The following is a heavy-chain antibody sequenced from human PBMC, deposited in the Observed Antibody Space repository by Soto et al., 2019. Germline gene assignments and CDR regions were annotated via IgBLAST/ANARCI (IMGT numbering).Heavy chain of an antibody. Sequence: PGGSLRLSCAASGFTFSSYAMSWVRQAPGKGLEWVSGFSGSGDSTYYADSVKGRFTISRDNSKTTLYLQMNSLRAEDTAVYYCAKSKGAAVEFYGMDVWGQGTTVTVSS. V-gene: IGHV3-23*01. CDR1: GFTFSSYA. CDR3: AKSKGAAVEFYGMDV. CDR2: FSGSGDST. D-gene: IGHD6-13*01. J-gene: IGHJ6*02.